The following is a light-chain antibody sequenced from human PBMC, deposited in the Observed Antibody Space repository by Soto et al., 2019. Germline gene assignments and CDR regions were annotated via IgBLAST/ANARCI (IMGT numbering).Light chain of an antibody. CDR3: QQYGNWRLYS. J-gene: IGKJ2*03. CDR2: DAS. CDR1: QSVSNN. V-gene: IGKV3-15*01. Sequence: EIVMTQSPATLSVSPGVRATLSCRASQSVSNNLAWYQQKTGQAPRLLMYDASTRATGIPARFSGSGSGMEFSLTISSLQSEDFGVYYCQQYGNWRLYSCGQGTRLEIK.